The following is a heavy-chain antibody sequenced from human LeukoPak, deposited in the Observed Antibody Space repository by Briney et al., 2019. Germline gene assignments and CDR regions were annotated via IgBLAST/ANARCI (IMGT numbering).Heavy chain of an antibody. CDR2: ISAYNGNT. CDR1: GYTFTSYG. Sequence: GASVKVSCKASGYTFTSYGISWVRQAPGQGLEWMGWISAYNGNTNYAQKLQGRVTMTTDTSTSTVYMELSSLRSEDTAVYYCARDFGSSSDTLGWFDPWGQGTLVTVSS. J-gene: IGHJ5*02. V-gene: IGHV1-18*01. CDR3: ARDFGSSSDTLGWFDP. D-gene: IGHD6-13*01.